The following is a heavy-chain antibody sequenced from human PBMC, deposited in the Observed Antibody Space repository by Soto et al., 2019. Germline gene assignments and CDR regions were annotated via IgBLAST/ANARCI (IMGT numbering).Heavy chain of an antibody. Sequence: PGESLKISCQGSGYTFTKYWIAWVRQMPGKGLEWMAIIYPDDSETRYSPSFRGQVIISADKSVNTAYLEWSSLKASDTGMYYCARQSSSLGFFDPWGQGTLVTVSS. CDR3: ARQSSSLGFFDP. V-gene: IGHV5-51*01. CDR1: GYTFTKYW. CDR2: IYPDDSET. D-gene: IGHD2-2*01. J-gene: IGHJ5*02.